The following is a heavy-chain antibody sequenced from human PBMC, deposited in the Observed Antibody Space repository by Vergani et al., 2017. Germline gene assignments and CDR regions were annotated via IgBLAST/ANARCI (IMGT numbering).Heavy chain of an antibody. Sequence: QITLKESGPTLVKPTQTLTLTCTFSGFSLNTRGVSVAWIRPPPGKALDLLALNYWNDDQHYSPSLNNSVTITKETSKNQVVLTMTNMDYVDTGTYYCVYRKTEYGTTGCFYPFYYYYYLDVWGKGTTVTVSS. CDR2: NYWNDDQ. J-gene: IGHJ6*03. CDR1: GFSLNTRGVS. CDR3: VYRKTEYGTTGCFYPFYYYYYLDV. V-gene: IGHV2-5*04. D-gene: IGHD1-7*01.